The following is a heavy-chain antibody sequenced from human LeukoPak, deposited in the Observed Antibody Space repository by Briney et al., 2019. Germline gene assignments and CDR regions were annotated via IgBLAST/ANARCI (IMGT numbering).Heavy chain of an antibody. Sequence: GESLKISCKGSGYTFTSYWIGWVRQMPGKGLEWMGIINPGDSATRYSPSFQGQVTISADKSVSTAYLQWSSLKGSYTAMYYCARQEYSTSSRGLNYYYFMDVWGKGTTVTVSS. CDR2: INPGDSAT. V-gene: IGHV5-51*01. J-gene: IGHJ6*03. D-gene: IGHD6-6*01. CDR3: ARQEYSTSSRGLNYYYFMDV. CDR1: GYTFTSYW.